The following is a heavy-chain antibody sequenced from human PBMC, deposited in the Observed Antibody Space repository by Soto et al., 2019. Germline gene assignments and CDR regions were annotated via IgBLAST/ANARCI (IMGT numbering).Heavy chain of an antibody. Sequence: PGGSLRLSCAASGFTFSSYAMSWVRQAPGKGLEWVSAISGSGGSTYYADSVKGRFTISRDNSKNTLYLQMNSLRAEETAVYYWAKNQERGFLETGSIYQWGQGTLVTVSS. CDR2: ISGSGGST. CDR3: AKNQERGFLETGSIYQ. J-gene: IGHJ4*02. D-gene: IGHD2-2*01. V-gene: IGHV3-23*01. CDR1: GFTFSSYA.